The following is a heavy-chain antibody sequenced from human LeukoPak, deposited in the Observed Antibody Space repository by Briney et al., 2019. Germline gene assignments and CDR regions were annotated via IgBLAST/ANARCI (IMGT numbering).Heavy chain of an antibody. J-gene: IGHJ4*02. Sequence: SETLSLTCTVSGGSFSTTSYYWGWLRHPPGEGLGWVGSIHYGGNTYYNPSLKSRVTISVDTSKTQFSLKLSSVTAADTAVYYCARRDYYDSDGYYYDYWGQGTLVTVSS. CDR2: IHYGGNT. D-gene: IGHD3-22*01. V-gene: IGHV4-39*01. CDR3: ARRDYYDSDGYYYDY. CDR1: GGSFSTTSYY.